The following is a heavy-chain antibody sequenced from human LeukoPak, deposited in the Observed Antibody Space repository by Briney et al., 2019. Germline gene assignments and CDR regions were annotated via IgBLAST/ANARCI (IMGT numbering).Heavy chain of an antibody. CDR1: GFTFSSYA. CDR3: ARASDYGNAFDI. Sequence: GGSLRLSCAASGFTFSSYAMHWVRQAPGKGLEWVSVIYSGGSTYYADSVKGRFTISRDNSKNTLYLQMNSLRAEDTAVYYCARASDYGNAFDIWGQGTMVTVSS. D-gene: IGHD4-17*01. V-gene: IGHV3-53*01. J-gene: IGHJ3*02. CDR2: IYSGGST.